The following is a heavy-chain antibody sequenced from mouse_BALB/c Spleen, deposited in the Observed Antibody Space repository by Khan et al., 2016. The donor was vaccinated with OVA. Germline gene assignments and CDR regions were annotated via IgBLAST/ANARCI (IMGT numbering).Heavy chain of an antibody. V-gene: IGHV3-8*02. D-gene: IGHD2-12*01. CDR1: GDSITSGY. CDR3: ARSTYRYAFVY. CDR2: IISTGYT. Sequence: EVQLQESGPSLVKPSQTLSLTCSVTGDSITSGYWNWIRKFPGNKLEYMGYIISTGYTYYNPSLKSRISITRHTSKNQYDLQLSSVTDEDTATYYCARSTYRYAFVYWGQGTLVTVSA. J-gene: IGHJ3*01.